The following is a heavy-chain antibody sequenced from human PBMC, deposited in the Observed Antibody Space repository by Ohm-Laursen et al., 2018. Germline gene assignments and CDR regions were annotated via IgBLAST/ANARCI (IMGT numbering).Heavy chain of an antibody. CDR2: IYYSGST. D-gene: IGHD3-10*01. Sequence: SDTLSLTCTVSGGSISSGGYYWSWIRQPPGKGLEWIGYIYYSGSTNYNPSLKSRVTISVDTSKNQFSLKLSSVTAADTAVYYCARVRGASDGFGELLLAFDIWGQGTMVTVSS. CDR3: ARVRGASDGFGELLLAFDI. CDR1: GGSISSGGYY. V-gene: IGHV4-61*08. J-gene: IGHJ3*02.